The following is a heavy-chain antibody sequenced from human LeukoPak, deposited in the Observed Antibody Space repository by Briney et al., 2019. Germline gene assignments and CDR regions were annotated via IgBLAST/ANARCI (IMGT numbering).Heavy chain of an antibody. CDR2: IYYSGST. Sequence: SETLSLTCTVSGGSISSSSYYWGWIRQPPGKGLEWIGSIYYSGSTYYNPSLKSRVTISVDTSKNQFSLKLSSVTAADTAVYYCARVRGYSSSWLDYWGQGNLVTVSS. J-gene: IGHJ4*02. V-gene: IGHV4-39*07. CDR3: ARVRGYSSSWLDY. CDR1: GGSISSSSYY. D-gene: IGHD6-13*01.